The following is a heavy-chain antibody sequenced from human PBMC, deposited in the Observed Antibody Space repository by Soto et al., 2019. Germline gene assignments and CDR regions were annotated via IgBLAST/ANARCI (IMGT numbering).Heavy chain of an antibody. J-gene: IGHJ6*03. CDR1: GYTFTSYA. Sequence: ASVKVSCKASGYTFTSYAMHWVRQAPGQRLEWMGWINAGNGNTKYSQKFQGRVTITRDTSASTAYMELSGLRSEDTAVYYCARDSRYCSSTSCYGVYYYYMDVWGKGTTVTVSS. D-gene: IGHD2-2*01. V-gene: IGHV1-3*01. CDR2: INAGNGNT. CDR3: ARDSRYCSSTSCYGVYYYYMDV.